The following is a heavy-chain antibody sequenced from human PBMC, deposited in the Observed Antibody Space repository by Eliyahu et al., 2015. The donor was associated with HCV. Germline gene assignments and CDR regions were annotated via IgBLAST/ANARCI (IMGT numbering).Heavy chain of an antibody. CDR3: ARVDSSGWYLGY. V-gene: IGHV4-34*01. CDR2: INHSGST. D-gene: IGHD6-19*01. Sequence: QLQLQQWGAGLLKPSETLSLTCXXXGXSFSGYYWSXXRQPPGKGLEWIGEINHSGSTNYNPSLKSRVTISVDTSKNQFSLKLSSVTAADTAVYYCARVDSSGWYLGYWGQGTLVTVSS. J-gene: IGHJ4*02. CDR1: GXSFSGYY.